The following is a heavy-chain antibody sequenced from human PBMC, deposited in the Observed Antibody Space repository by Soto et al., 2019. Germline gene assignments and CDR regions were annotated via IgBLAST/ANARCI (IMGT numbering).Heavy chain of an antibody. CDR2: IQYSGDT. D-gene: IGHD3-22*01. J-gene: IGHJ3*01. Sequence: ETMSRTCLLSGSSVDSGSYYWGWIRQPPGSALEWIGYIQYSGDTNYNSSLKSRVTISVDRSRNRFSLKLTSVTAADTAFYYCARHDYSDRTFDLWGQGTMVTVSS. CDR3: ARHDYSDRTFDL. CDR1: GSSVDSGSYY. V-gene: IGHV4-61*01.